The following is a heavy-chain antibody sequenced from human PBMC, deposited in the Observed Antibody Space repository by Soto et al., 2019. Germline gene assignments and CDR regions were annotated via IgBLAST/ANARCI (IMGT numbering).Heavy chain of an antibody. CDR3: AGGIAAVASPY. CDR1: GGSTSSYY. V-gene: IGHV4-59*01. D-gene: IGHD6-13*01. CDR2: IYYSGST. Sequence: SETLSLTCTVSGGSTSSYYWSWIRQPPGKGLEWIGYIYYSGSTNYNPSLKSRVTISVDTSKNQFSLKLSSVTAADTAVYYCAGGIAAVASPYWGQGTLVTVSS. J-gene: IGHJ4*02.